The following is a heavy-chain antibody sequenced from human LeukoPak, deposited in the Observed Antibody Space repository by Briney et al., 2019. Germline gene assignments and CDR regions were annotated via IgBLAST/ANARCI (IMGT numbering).Heavy chain of an antibody. Sequence: ASVKVSCKASGYTFTNYAISWVRQAPGQGLEWRGWISGYNGKTNYAQKLQGRVTMTTDTSTSTVYMDLRSLRSDDTAVYYCARDVGEGYCSGGSCSHYWGQGTLVTVSS. D-gene: IGHD2-15*01. CDR1: GYTFTNYA. V-gene: IGHV1-18*01. J-gene: IGHJ4*02. CDR2: ISGYNGKT. CDR3: ARDVGEGYCSGGSCSHY.